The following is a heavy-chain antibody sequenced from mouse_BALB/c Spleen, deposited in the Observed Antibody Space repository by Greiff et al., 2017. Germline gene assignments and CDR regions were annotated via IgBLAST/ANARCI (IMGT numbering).Heavy chain of an antibody. CDR2: IRNKANGYTT. V-gene: IGHV7-3*02. Sequence: EVMLVESGGGLVQPGGSLRLSCATSGFTFTDYYMSWVRQPPGQALEWLGFIRNKANGYTTEYSASVKAPFTISRDNSQSSLYLQMNTLRAEDSATDYCAGDRNPRYGEIYAMDYWGQGTSVTVSS. D-gene: IGHD1-2*01. J-gene: IGHJ4*01. CDR1: GFTFTDYY. CDR3: AGDRNPRYGEIYAMDY.